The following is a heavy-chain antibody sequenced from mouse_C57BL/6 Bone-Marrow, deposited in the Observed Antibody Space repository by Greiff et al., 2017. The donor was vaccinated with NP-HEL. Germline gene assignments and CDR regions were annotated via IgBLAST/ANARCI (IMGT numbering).Heavy chain of an antibody. J-gene: IGHJ4*01. Sequence: VQVVESGAELVRPGTSVKVSCKASGYAFTNYLIEWVKQRPGQGLEWIGVINPGSGGTNYNEKFKGKATLTADKSSSTAYMQLSSLTSEDSAVYFCARGGSLYGSSSYYAMDYWGQGTSVTVSS. CDR3: ARGGSLYGSSSYYAMDY. CDR2: INPGSGGT. V-gene: IGHV1-54*01. CDR1: GYAFTNYL. D-gene: IGHD1-1*01.